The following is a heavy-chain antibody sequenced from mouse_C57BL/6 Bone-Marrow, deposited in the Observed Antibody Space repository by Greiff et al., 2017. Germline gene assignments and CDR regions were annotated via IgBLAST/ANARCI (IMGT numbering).Heavy chain of an antibody. CDR3: ARRSIAKDY. V-gene: IGHV5-6*01. Sequence: EVQLVESGGDLVKPGGSLKLSCAASGFTFSSYGMSWVRQTPDKRLEWVATISSGGSYTYYPDSVKGRFTISRDNAKNTLYLQMSSLKSEDTAMYYCARRSIAKDYWGQGTSVTVSS. CDR2: ISSGGSYT. J-gene: IGHJ4*01. CDR1: GFTFSSYG.